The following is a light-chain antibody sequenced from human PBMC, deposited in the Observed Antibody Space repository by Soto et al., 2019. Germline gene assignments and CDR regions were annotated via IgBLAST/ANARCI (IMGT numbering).Light chain of an antibody. CDR3: QQYFSAPDT. J-gene: IGKJ1*01. CDR2: AAS. Sequence: DIQMTQSPSSLSASVGDRVTITCRASQAIRNYLAWYQQEPGKVPKLLIYAASTLQLGVPSRFSGSASGTDFTLTISSLQPEDVATYYCQQYFSAPDTFDQGTNVEIK. V-gene: IGKV1-27*01. CDR1: QAIRNY.